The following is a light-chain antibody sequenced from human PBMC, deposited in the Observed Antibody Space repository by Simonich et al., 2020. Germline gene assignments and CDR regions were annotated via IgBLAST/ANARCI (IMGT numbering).Light chain of an antibody. J-gene: IGLJ3*02. CDR1: SSDVGGYNY. CDR2: DVS. CDR3: SSYTSSSTWV. V-gene: IGLV2-14*01. Sequence: QSALTQPASGSGSPGQSITISCTGTSSDVGGYNYVSWYHQHPGKAPKLMIFDVSKRPSGVSNRFSGSKSGNTASLTISGLQAEDEADYYCSSYTSSSTWVFGGGTKLTVL.